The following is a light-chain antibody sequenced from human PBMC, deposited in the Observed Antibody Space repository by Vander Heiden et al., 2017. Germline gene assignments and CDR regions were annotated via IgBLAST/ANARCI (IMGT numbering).Light chain of an antibody. V-gene: IGKV2-40*01. CDR1: QSLFHRDDGTTY. CDR2: PLS. CDR3: MQRLDFPST. Sequence: IVLTQTPLSLPGTPGEPASISCTSSQSLFHRDDGTTYLDWYLRKPGQSPQLLIYPLSYRASGVPERFSGSGSGTDVTLKISRVEAEDVGIYYCMQRLDFPSTFGQGTKLEIK. J-gene: IGKJ2*01.